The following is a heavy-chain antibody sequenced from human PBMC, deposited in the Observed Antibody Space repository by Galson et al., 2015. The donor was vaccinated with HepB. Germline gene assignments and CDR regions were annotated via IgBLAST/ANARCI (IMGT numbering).Heavy chain of an antibody. CDR3: ARVAASDYGDRAHFDY. CDR2: ISASGTYT. CDR1: GFTFSDYY. V-gene: IGHV3-11*06. D-gene: IGHD4-17*01. Sequence: SLRLSCAASGFTFSDYYMTWIRQAPGKGLEWLSYISASGTYTNYADSVKGRFTISRDNAKTSPYLQMNSLRAEDTAVFYCARVAASDYGDRAHFDYWGQGTLVTVSS. J-gene: IGHJ4*02.